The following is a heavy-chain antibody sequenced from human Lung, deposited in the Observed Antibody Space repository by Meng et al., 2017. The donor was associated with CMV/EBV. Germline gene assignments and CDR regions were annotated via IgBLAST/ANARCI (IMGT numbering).Heavy chain of an antibody. CDR1: GFSFSSYA. D-gene: IGHD4-17*01. Sequence: CAASGFSFSSYAMHWVRQAPGKGLEWVALIAHDGSRTSDADSVMGRFTISRDDSMKMVFLQMNTRRGDDTAVYYCAKGTVTSAGIDHWGQGSLVTVSS. V-gene: IGHV3-30*18. CDR3: AKGTVTSAGIDH. J-gene: IGHJ5*02. CDR2: IAHDGSRT.